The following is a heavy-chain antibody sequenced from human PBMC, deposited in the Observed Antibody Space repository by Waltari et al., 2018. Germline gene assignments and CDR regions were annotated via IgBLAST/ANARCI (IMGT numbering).Heavy chain of an antibody. J-gene: IGHJ4*02. CDR3: ARVSGSYYTLDY. CDR2: IYYSGST. CDR1: GGSISSSSYY. Sequence: QLQLQESGPGLVKPSETLSLTCTVSGGSISSSSYYWGWIRQTPGKGLEWIGSIYYSGSTYYNPSLKSRVTISVDTSKNQFSLKLSSVTAADTAVYYCARVSGSYYTLDYWGQGTLVTVSS. V-gene: IGHV4-39*07. D-gene: IGHD1-26*01.